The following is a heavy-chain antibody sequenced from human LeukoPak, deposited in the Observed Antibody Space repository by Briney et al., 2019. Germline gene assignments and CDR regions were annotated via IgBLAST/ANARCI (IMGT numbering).Heavy chain of an antibody. D-gene: IGHD6-13*01. V-gene: IGHV3-48*03. CDR2: ISSTGNTI. J-gene: IGHJ4*02. CDR1: GFTFSSYE. CDR3: ARLSHSSSWSQDGY. Sequence: GGSLRLSCAASGFTFSSYEMNWVRQAPGKGLEWVSYISSTGNTIYYADSLKGRFTVSRDSAENSLYLQMNSLRAEDTAVYYCARLSHSSSWSQDGYWGQGTLVTVSS.